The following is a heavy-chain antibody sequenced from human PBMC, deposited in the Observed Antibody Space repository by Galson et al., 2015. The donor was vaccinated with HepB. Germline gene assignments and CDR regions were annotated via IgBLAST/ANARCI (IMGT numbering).Heavy chain of an antibody. J-gene: IGHJ4*02. CDR3: ARGYSSEWCVSFGY. CDR1: GFTFSSYW. V-gene: IGHV3-74*01. D-gene: IGHD6-19*01. CDR2: INSDGSST. Sequence: SLRLSCAASGFTFSSYWMHWVRQVPGKGLEWVSRINSDGSSTTYADSVKGRFTISRDNAKNTLYLQMNSLRAEDTAVYYCARGYSSEWCVSFGYWGQGTLVTVSS.